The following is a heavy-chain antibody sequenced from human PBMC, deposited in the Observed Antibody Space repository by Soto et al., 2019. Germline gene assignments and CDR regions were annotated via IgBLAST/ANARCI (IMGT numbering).Heavy chain of an antibody. D-gene: IGHD1-26*01. CDR3: ATSGGHTVDY. CDR1: GYTFTSYY. CDR2: INPSGGST. V-gene: IGHV1-46*01. J-gene: IGHJ4*02. Sequence: GASVKVSCKASGYTFTSYYMHWVRQAPGQGLEWMGIINPSGGSTSYAQKFQGRVTMTRGTSTSTVYMELNSLRAEDTAVYYCATSGGHTVDYWGQGTLVTVSS.